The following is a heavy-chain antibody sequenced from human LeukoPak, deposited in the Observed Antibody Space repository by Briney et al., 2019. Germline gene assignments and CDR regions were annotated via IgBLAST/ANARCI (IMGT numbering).Heavy chain of an antibody. V-gene: IGHV4-59*01. CDR2: IYYSGST. J-gene: IGHJ4*02. D-gene: IGHD3-22*01. CDR1: GGSLSSYY. CDR3: AREVNYYDSSGYYRRHKFDY. Sequence: SETLSLTCTVSGGSLSSYYWSWIRQPPGKGLEWIGYIYYSGSTNYNPSLKSRVTISVDTSKNQFSLKLSSVTAAGTAVYYCAREVNYYDSSGYYRRHKFDYWGQGTLVTVSS.